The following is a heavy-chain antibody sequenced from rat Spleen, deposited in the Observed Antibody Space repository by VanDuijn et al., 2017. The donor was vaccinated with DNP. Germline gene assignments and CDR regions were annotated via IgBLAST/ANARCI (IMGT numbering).Heavy chain of an antibody. CDR1: GFTFNNYG. CDR3: TTEGLITIAIGVMDA. J-gene: IGHJ4*01. V-gene: IGHV5-20*01. D-gene: IGHD1-2*01. Sequence: EVQLVESGGGLVQPGRSMKLSCAASGFTFNNYGMAWVRQAPKKGLEWVAYISYDGGSTYYRDSVKGRFTISRNNAKSTLYLQMDSLRSEDTATYYVTTEGLITIAIGVMDAWGQGASVTVSS. CDR2: ISYDGGST.